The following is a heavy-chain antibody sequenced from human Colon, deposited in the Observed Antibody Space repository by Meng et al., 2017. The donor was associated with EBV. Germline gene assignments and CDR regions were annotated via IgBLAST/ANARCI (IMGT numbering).Heavy chain of an antibody. CDR1: GGSLSGAY. CDR3: ARRPTGIDY. Sequence: QVQLEEWGAGLFKPSGTLSLTCAANGGSLSGAYWNWVRQPPGKGLEWIGEIIHGGSPSYNPSLKSRVTISIDTSKKQLSLMLSSVTAADTAVYYCARRPTGIDYWGQGTLVTVSS. J-gene: IGHJ4*02. V-gene: IGHV4-34*12. CDR2: IIHGGSP. D-gene: IGHD2-8*02.